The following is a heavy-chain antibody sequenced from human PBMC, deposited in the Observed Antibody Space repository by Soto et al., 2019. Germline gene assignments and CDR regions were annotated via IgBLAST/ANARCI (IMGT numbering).Heavy chain of an antibody. CDR3: ARGRAGGSSSWYPRAYYFDY. CDR1: GGSFSGYY. CDR2: INHSGST. V-gene: IGHV4-34*01. J-gene: IGHJ4*02. D-gene: IGHD6-13*01. Sequence: QVQLQQWGAGLLKPSETLSLTCAVYGGSFSGYYWSWIRQPPGKGLEWIGEINHSGSTNYNPSLKSRVTISVDTSKNQFSLKLSSVTAADTAVYYCARGRAGGSSSWYPRAYYFDYWGQGTLVTVSS.